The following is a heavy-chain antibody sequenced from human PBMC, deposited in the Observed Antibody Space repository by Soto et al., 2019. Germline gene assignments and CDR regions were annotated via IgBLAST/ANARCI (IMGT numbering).Heavy chain of an antibody. V-gene: IGHV1-18*04. Sequence: QVQLVQSGAEVKKPGASVKVSCKASGYTFTSNSIGWVRQAPGQGLEWMGWINVYNGNTKYAQQLQGSVTLTTDTPTRTAYMDLRSLRSDDTAVYSCARSSSASSGWLPAYWGQGTLVTVSS. CDR1: GYTFTSNS. CDR3: ARSSSASSGWLPAY. J-gene: IGHJ4*02. CDR2: INVYNGNT. D-gene: IGHD6-19*01.